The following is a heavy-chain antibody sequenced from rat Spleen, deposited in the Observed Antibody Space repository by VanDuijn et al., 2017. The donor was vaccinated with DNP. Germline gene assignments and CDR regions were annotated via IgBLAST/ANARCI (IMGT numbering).Heavy chain of an antibody. CDR2: IRYDGGGT. CDR1: GFTFSDYY. Sequence: EVQLVESGGGLVQPGRSLKLSCAASGFTFSDYYMAWVRQAPTKGLEWVAYIRYDGGGTYYGDSVKGRFTISRDNAKSTLYLQMNSLRSEDMATYYCARYYGSYRALDAWGQGTSVTVSS. CDR3: ARYYGSYRALDA. J-gene: IGHJ4*01. D-gene: IGHD1-3*01. V-gene: IGHV5-22*01.